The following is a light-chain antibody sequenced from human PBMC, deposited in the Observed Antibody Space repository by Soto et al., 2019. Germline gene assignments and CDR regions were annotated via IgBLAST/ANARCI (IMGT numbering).Light chain of an antibody. CDR3: QQRHMWPIT. V-gene: IGKV3-11*01. CDR2: DAY. J-gene: IGKJ5*01. Sequence: IVMTHSPGPLSVSPGVRAILSCRASQSVSSNLAWYQHMPGQAPRLLIYDAYNRATGIPPRFSGSGSGTDFTLTISSLEPEDSAVYYCQQRHMWPITVGQGARLEIK. CDR1: QSVSSN.